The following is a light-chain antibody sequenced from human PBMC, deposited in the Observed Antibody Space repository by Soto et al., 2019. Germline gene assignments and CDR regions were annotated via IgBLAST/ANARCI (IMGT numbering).Light chain of an antibody. CDR2: AAS. CDR3: QQSYSIPYV. Sequence: DIQMTQSPSYLSASVGDRVTITCRASQSSSTYVNWYQQKPGKAPQLLIHAASSLQAGVPSRFSGSGSGTEFTLIISSLHPEDFATYYCQQSYSIPYVFGQATKLEIE. V-gene: IGKV1-39*01. J-gene: IGKJ2*01. CDR1: QSSSTY.